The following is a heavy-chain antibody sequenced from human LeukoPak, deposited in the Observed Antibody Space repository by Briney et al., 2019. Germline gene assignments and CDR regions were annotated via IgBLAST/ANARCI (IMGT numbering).Heavy chain of an antibody. D-gene: IGHD3-10*01. CDR2: IYTSGTT. Sequence: SETLSLTCTVSGASITSGTYYWGWIRQPAGKGLEYIGRIYTSGTTNYNPSVMSRVTISIDTSKNQFSLTLRSVTAADTALYYCARGLGSMLRGGSNWFDPWGQGTLVIVSS. CDR1: GASITSGTYY. CDR3: ARGLGSMLRGGSNWFDP. J-gene: IGHJ5*02. V-gene: IGHV4-61*02.